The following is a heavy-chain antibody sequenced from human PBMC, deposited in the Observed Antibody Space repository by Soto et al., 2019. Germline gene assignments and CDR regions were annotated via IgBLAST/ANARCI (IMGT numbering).Heavy chain of an antibody. V-gene: IGHV1-3*01. D-gene: IGHD3-10*01. J-gene: IGHJ6*02. CDR3: ARGYYGSGSLTYGMDV. CDR2: INAGNGNT. CDR1: GYTFNSYA. Sequence: GASVKVSCKASGYTFNSYAMHWVRQAPGQRLEWMGWINAGNGNTKYSQKFQGRVTITRDTSASTAYMELSSLRSEDTAVYYCARGYYGSGSLTYGMDVWGQGTTVTVSS.